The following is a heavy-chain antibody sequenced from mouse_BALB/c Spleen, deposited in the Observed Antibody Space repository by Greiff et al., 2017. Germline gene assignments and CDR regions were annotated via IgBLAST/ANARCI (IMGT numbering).Heavy chain of an antibody. Sequence: VQRVESGPGLVQPSQSLSITCTVSGFSLTSYGVHWVRQSPGKGLEWLGVIWSGGSTDYNAAFISRLSISKDNSKSQVFFKMNSLQANDTAIYYCARNPYGNYGRYAMDYWGQGTSVTVSS. J-gene: IGHJ4*01. D-gene: IGHD2-10*02. V-gene: IGHV2-2*02. CDR1: GFSLTSYG. CDR2: IWSGGST. CDR3: ARNPYGNYGRYAMDY.